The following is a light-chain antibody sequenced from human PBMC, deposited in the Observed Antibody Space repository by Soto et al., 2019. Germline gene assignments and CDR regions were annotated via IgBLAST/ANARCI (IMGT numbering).Light chain of an antibody. V-gene: IGKV3-20*01. Sequence: EFVLTQSPGTLSLSPGESATLSCRDSQSLTNSFIAWYQQKPGQAPRILIYDKSSRASGIPDRFSGSGSGTDLNLTISRLETEDFAVFYCQQYGTSEIIFGQGTRLEIK. CDR2: DKS. CDR1: QSLTNSF. CDR3: QQYGTSEII. J-gene: IGKJ5*01.